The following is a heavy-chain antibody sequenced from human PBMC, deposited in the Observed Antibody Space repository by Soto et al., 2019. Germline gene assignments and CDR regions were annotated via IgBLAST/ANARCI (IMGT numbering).Heavy chain of an antibody. D-gene: IGHD2-8*01. V-gene: IGHV4-39*01. CDR3: ARTRILYPFDY. Sequence: SETLSLTCTVSGGSISSSSYYWGWIRQPPGKGLEWIGSIYYSGSTYYNPSLKSRVTISVDTSKNQFSLKLSSVTAADTAVYYCARTRILYPFDYWGQGTLVTV. CDR2: IYYSGST. CDR1: GGSISSSSYY. J-gene: IGHJ4*02.